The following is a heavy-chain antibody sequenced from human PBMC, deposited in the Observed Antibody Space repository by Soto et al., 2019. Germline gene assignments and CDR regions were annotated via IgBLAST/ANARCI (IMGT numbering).Heavy chain of an antibody. J-gene: IGHJ4*02. CDR3: ARATDDFCWSGYFDY. V-gene: IGHV3-21*01. D-gene: IGHD3-3*01. Sequence: EVQLVESGGGLVKPGGSLRLSCAASGFTFSSYSMNWVRQAPGKGLEWVSSISSSSSYIYYADSVKGRFTISRDNAKNSLYLQMNSLRAEDTAVYYCARATDDFCWSGYFDYWGQGTLVTVSS. CDR2: ISSSSSYI. CDR1: GFTFSSYS.